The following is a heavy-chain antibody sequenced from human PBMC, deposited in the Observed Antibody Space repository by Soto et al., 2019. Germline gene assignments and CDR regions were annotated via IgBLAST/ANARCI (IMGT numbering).Heavy chain of an antibody. CDR2: IIPIFGTA. Sequence: GASVKVSCKASGGTFSSCAISWARQAPGQGLEWMGGIIPIFGTANYAQKFQGRVTITADESTSTAYMELSSLRSEDTAVYYCARGRYSSSWYGWFDPWGQGTLVTVSS. CDR1: GGTFSSCA. CDR3: ARGRYSSSWYGWFDP. D-gene: IGHD6-13*01. V-gene: IGHV1-69*13. J-gene: IGHJ5*02.